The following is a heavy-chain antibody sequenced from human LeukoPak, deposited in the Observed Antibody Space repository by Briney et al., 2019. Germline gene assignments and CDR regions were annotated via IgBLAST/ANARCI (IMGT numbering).Heavy chain of an antibody. Sequence: GESLKISCKGSGYSFTSYWIGWVRQMPGKGLEWMGIIYPGDSDTRYSPSFQGQVTIAADKSISTAYLQWSSLKASDTAMYYCERGAFNYDFWSGYPEGYYFDYWGQGTLVTVSS. V-gene: IGHV5-51*01. CDR3: ERGAFNYDFWSGYPEGYYFDY. CDR1: GYSFTSYW. CDR2: IYPGDSDT. D-gene: IGHD3-3*01. J-gene: IGHJ4*02.